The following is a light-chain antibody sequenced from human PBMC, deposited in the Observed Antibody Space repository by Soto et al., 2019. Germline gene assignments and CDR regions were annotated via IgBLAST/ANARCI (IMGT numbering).Light chain of an antibody. CDR3: SSYTTTNTVV. J-gene: IGLJ2*01. CDR2: EVS. Sequence: QSVLTQPASVSGSPGQSITISCTGTSSDIGTYKYVSWFQQHPGKAPKLIIFEVSNRPSGISDRFSGFKSANTASLTISGVQPDDEADYHCSSYTTTNTVVFGGGTKLTVL. V-gene: IGLV2-14*01. CDR1: SSDIGTYKY.